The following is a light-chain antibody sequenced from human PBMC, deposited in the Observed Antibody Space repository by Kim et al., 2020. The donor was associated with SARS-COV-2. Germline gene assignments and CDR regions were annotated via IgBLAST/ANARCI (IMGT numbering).Light chain of an antibody. Sequence: LSPGESATLSCGASQTVSTFLAWYKQEPGQTPRLLIYDVSARASGIPARFSGSGSGTDFTLTISSLDPEDSGIYFCQQRNNWPFTFGGGTKVDIK. V-gene: IGKV3-11*01. CDR3: QQRNNWPFT. CDR1: QTVSTF. J-gene: IGKJ4*01. CDR2: DVS.